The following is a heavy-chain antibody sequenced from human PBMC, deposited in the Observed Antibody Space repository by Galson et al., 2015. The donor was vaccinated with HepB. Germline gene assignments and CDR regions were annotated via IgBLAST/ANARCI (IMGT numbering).Heavy chain of an antibody. CDR1: GFTFSNYS. J-gene: IGHJ5*02. CDR3: ARDRSWFDP. Sequence: SLRLSCAASGFTFSNYSMNWVRQAPGKGLEWVSYIISSSDTIYYADSVKGRFTISRDNAKNSLYLQMNSLRAEDTAVYYCARDRSWFDPWGQGTLVTVSS. V-gene: IGHV3-48*01. CDR2: IISSSDTI.